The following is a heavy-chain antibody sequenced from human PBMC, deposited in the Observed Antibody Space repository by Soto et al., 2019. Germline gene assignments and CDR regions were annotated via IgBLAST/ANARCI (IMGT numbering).Heavy chain of an antibody. CDR1: GFTFSSYG. J-gene: IGHJ6*02. V-gene: IGHV3-33*01. D-gene: IGHD3-22*01. Sequence: QVQLVESGGGVVQPGRSLRLSCAASGFTFSSYGMHWVRQAPGKGLEWVAVIWYDGSNKYYADSVKGRFTISRDNSKNTLYLQMNSLRAEDTAVYYCARDFYDSSGYYTLGYYYYGMDVWGQGTTVTVSS. CDR3: ARDFYDSSGYYTLGYYYYGMDV. CDR2: IWYDGSNK.